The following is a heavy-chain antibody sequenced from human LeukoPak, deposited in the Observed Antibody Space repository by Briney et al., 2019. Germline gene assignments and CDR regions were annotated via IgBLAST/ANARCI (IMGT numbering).Heavy chain of an antibody. Sequence: GGSLRLSCAASGFTFSSYSMNWVHQAPGKGLEWVSYISSSSTIYYADSVKGRFTISRDNAKNSLYLQMNSLRAEDTAVYYCARDSVGGGYYYYYYGMDVWGQGTTVTVSS. D-gene: IGHD3-16*01. CDR2: ISSSSTI. V-gene: IGHV3-48*04. CDR1: GFTFSSYS. J-gene: IGHJ6*02. CDR3: ARDSVGGGYYYYYYGMDV.